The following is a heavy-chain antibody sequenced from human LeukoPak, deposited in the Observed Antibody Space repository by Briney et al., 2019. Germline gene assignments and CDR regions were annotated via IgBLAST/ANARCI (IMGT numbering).Heavy chain of an antibody. Sequence: PGGSLRLSCAASGFTFSSSSMNWVRQAPGKGLEWVSSISSSSSYIHYADSVKGRFTISRDNAKNSLYLQMNSLRAEDTAVYYCARGGVVTVATDYWGQGTLVTVSS. CDR3: ARGGVVTVATDY. D-gene: IGHD3-3*01. J-gene: IGHJ4*02. CDR1: GFTFSSSS. V-gene: IGHV3-21*01. CDR2: ISSSSSYI.